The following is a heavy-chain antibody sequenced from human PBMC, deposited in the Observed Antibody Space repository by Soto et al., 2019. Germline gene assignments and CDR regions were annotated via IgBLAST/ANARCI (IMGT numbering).Heavy chain of an antibody. CDR2: ISGSGGST. Sequence: GGSLRLSCAASGFTFSSYAMSWVRQAPGKGLEWVSAISGSGGSTYYVDSGKGRFTISRDNSKNTLYLQMNSLRAEDTAVYYCAKDNSVRFLEWLFESSYYYYGMDVWGQGTTVTVSS. CDR1: GFTFSSYA. D-gene: IGHD3-3*01. J-gene: IGHJ6*02. CDR3: AKDNSVRFLEWLFESSYYYYGMDV. V-gene: IGHV3-23*01.